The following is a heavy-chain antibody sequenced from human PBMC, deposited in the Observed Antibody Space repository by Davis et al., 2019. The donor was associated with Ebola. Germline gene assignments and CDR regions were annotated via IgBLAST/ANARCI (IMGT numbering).Heavy chain of an antibody. CDR2: IKQDGSEK. V-gene: IGHV3-7*03. D-gene: IGHD1-26*01. CDR3: ATTPRELVVY. Sequence: PGGSLRLSCAPSAFTFSSYWMSCVRQAPGKGLEWVANIKQDGSEKYYVDSVKGRFTISRNNAKNSLYLQMNSLRAEDTAVYYCATTPRELVVYWGQGTLVTVSS. CDR1: AFTFSSYW. J-gene: IGHJ4*02.